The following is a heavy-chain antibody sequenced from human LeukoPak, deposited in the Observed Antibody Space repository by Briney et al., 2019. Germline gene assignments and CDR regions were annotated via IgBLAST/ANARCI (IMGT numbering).Heavy chain of an antibody. J-gene: IGHJ4*02. CDR1: GGSISSSSYY. CDR3: ARDPYCSGGSCYSGVGFDY. D-gene: IGHD2-15*01. CDR2: IYYSGGT. Sequence: SETLSLTCTVSGGSISSSSYYWGWIRQPPGKGLEWIGSIYYSGGTYYNPSLKSRVTISVDTSKNQFSLKLSSVTAADTAVYYCARDPYCSGGSCYSGVGFDYWGQGTLVTVSS. V-gene: IGHV4-39*07.